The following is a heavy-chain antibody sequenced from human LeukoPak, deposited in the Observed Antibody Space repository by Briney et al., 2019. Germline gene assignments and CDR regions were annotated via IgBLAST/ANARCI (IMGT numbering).Heavy chain of an antibody. V-gene: IGHV3-64D*06. CDR2: IGSDGDST. J-gene: IGHJ4*01. Sequence: SGGSLRLSCAASGFSFSSYAMHWVRQGPGKGLEHVSTIGSDGDSTYYADSVKDRFTISRDNSKNALYLQMTSLRPEDSAVYYCVSPVFINYWGQGTLVTVSS. CDR1: GFSFSSYA. CDR3: VSPVFINY. D-gene: IGHD1-14*01.